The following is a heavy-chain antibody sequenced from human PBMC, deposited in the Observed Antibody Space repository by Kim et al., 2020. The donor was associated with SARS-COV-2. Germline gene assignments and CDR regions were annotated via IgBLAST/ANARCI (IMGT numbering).Heavy chain of an antibody. CDR2: IYYSGST. Sequence: SETLSLTCTVSGGSISSSSYYWGWIRQPPGKGLEWIGSIYYSGSTYYNPSLKSRVTISVDTSKNQFSLKLSSVTAADTAVYYCARHRMDIVVVVAATRFDPWGQGTLVTVSS. CDR1: GGSISSSSYY. CDR3: ARHRMDIVVVVAATRFDP. V-gene: IGHV4-39*01. D-gene: IGHD2-15*01. J-gene: IGHJ5*02.